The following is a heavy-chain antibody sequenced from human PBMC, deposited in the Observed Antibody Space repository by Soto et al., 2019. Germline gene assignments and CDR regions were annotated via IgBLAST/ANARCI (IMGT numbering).Heavy chain of an antibody. D-gene: IGHD1-26*01. Sequence: GGSLRLSCAASGFTFSSYWMSWVRQAPGKGLEWVANIKQDGSEKYYVDSVKGRFTISRDNAKNSLYLQMNSLRAEDTAVYYCARGGRVGATLGLFDYWGQGTLVTVS. CDR2: IKQDGSEK. V-gene: IGHV3-7*01. CDR1: GFTFSSYW. J-gene: IGHJ4*02. CDR3: ARGGRVGATLGLFDY.